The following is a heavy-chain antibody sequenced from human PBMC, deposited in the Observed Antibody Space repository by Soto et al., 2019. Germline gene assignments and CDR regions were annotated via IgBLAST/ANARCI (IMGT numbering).Heavy chain of an antibody. V-gene: IGHV3-30-3*01. CDR2: ISFDGSKK. Sequence: QVQLVESGGGVVQPGRSLRLSCEGSGFTSSSYVMHWVRQAPGKGLEWVALISFDGSKKNYADSVKGRFTISRDNPKNMMYLQMNSLRPEDTAVYYCARGVFYYYGSSGYSPDYWGQGTLVTVSS. CDR1: GFTSSSYV. J-gene: IGHJ4*02. CDR3: ARGVFYYYGSSGYSPDY. D-gene: IGHD3-22*01.